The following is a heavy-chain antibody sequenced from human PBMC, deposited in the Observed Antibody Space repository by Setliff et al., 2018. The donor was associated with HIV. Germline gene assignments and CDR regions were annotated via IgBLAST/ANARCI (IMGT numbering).Heavy chain of an antibody. Sequence: PGGSLRLSCAASGFTFSSYGIHWVRQAPGKGLEWVSYISSRGSTIYYADSVKDRFTISRDNAKNSLYLQMNTLRAEDTAVYFCARSPYGDYGLDYWGQGTLVTVSS. CDR2: ISSRGSTI. CDR1: GFTFSSYG. CDR3: ARSPYGDYGLDY. V-gene: IGHV3-48*04. D-gene: IGHD4-17*01. J-gene: IGHJ4*02.